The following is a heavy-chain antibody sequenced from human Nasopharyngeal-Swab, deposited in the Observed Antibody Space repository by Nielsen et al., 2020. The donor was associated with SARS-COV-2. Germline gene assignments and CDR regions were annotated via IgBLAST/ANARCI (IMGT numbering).Heavy chain of an antibody. V-gene: IGHV4-38-2*02. CDR2: IYYSGST. CDR3: ARLVVAATRFDP. J-gene: IGHJ5*02. Sequence: SETLSLTCTVSGYSISSGYYWGWIRQPPGKGLEWIGSIYYSGSTYYNPSLKSRVTISVDTSKNQFSLKLSSVTAADTAVYYCARLVVAATRFDPWGQGTLVTVSS. CDR1: GYSISSGYY. D-gene: IGHD2-15*01.